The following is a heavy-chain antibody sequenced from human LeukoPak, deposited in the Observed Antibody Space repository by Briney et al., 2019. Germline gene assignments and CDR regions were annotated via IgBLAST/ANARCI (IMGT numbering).Heavy chain of an antibody. D-gene: IGHD2-15*01. V-gene: IGHV3-9*01. Sequence: GRSLRLSCAASGFTFDDYAMHWVRQHPGKGLEWVAGISRDSRVTGYADSVKGRFTISRDSGEKFVYLQMNSLRTEDTALYYCAKVIAHLSYAMDVWGQGTTVTVSS. J-gene: IGHJ6*02. CDR2: ISRDSRVT. CDR1: GFTFDDYA. CDR3: AKVIAHLSYAMDV.